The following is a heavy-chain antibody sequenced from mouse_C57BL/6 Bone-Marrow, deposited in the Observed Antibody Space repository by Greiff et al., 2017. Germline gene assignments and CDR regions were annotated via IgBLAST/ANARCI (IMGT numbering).Heavy chain of an antibody. D-gene: IGHD4-1*01. CDR2: IDPSDSYT. Sequence: QVQLQQPGAELVMPGASVKLSCKASGYTFTSYWMHWVKQRPGQGLEWIGEIDPSDSYTNYKQKFKGKSTLTVDKSSSTAYMQLSSLTSEDSAVYYCARTGTPFAYWGQGTLVTVSA. CDR3: ARTGTPFAY. V-gene: IGHV1-69*01. CDR1: GYTFTSYW. J-gene: IGHJ3*01.